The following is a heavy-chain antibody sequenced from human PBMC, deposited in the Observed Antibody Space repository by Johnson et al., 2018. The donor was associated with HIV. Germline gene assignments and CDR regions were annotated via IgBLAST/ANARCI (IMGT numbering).Heavy chain of an antibody. J-gene: IGHJ3*02. V-gene: IGHV3-53*01. Sequence: VQLVESGGGLIQPGGSLRLSCAASGFTVSSNYMSWVRQAPGKGLEWVSVIYSGGSTYYADSVKGRFTISRDNSKNTLYLQMNSLRAEDTALYYCARVYGPGDLGPFDIWGQGTMVTVSS. CDR1: GFTVSSNY. D-gene: IGHD7-27*01. CDR2: IYSGGST. CDR3: ARVYGPGDLGPFDI.